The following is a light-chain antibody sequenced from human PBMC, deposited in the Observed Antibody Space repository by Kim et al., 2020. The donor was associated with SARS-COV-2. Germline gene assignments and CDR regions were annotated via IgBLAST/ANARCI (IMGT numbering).Light chain of an antibody. J-gene: IGKJ2*03. CDR2: GAS. CDR1: QSVGNMY. Sequence: EIVLTQSPGTLSLSPGERATLSCRASQSVGNMYLAWYQQKPGQAPRLIIYGASSRATGIPDRFSGSGSGTEFTLTIARLEPEDFAVYYCQQYGGSPLYSFGQGTKVDIK. V-gene: IGKV3-20*01. CDR3: QQYGGSPLYS.